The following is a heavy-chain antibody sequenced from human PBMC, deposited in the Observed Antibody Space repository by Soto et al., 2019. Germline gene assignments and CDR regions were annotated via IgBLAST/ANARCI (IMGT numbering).Heavy chain of an antibody. V-gene: IGHV1-18*01. Sequence: QVQLVQSGAEVKKPGASVKVSCKASGYTFTSYGISWVLQAPGQGLEWMGWISAYNGNTNYAQKLQGRVTMTTDTSXNTAYMELRSLRSDDTAVYYCARDGPGGIAVAATWYWGQGTLVTVSS. CDR2: ISAYNGNT. D-gene: IGHD6-19*01. J-gene: IGHJ4*02. CDR1: GYTFTSYG. CDR3: ARDGPGGIAVAATWY.